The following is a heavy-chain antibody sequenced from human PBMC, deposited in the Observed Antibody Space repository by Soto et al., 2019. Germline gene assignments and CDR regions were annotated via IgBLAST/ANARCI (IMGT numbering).Heavy chain of an antibody. D-gene: IGHD3-22*01. CDR2: IYYSGST. Sequence: SETLSLTCTVSGGSISSYYWSWIRQPPGKGLEWIGYIYYSGSTNYNPSLKSRVTISVDTSKNQFSLKLSSVTAADTAVYYCARYASYASSGYYQYYFDYSGQGTLVTVSS. J-gene: IGHJ4*02. V-gene: IGHV4-59*01. CDR1: GGSISSYY. CDR3: ARYASYASSGYYQYYFDY.